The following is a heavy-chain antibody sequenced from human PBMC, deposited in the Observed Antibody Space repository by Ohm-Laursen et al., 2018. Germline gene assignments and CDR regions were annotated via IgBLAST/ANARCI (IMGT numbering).Heavy chain of an antibody. D-gene: IGHD4-11*01. Sequence: SLRLSCAASGFTFDDYAMHWVRQAPGKGLEWVSGISWNSGSIGYADSVKGRFTISRDNAKNSLYLQMNSLRAEDTALYYCAKAPLQSTYYYGMDVWGQGTTVTVSS. CDR3: AKAPLQSTYYYGMDV. V-gene: IGHV3-9*01. CDR2: ISWNSGSI. J-gene: IGHJ6*02. CDR1: GFTFDDYA.